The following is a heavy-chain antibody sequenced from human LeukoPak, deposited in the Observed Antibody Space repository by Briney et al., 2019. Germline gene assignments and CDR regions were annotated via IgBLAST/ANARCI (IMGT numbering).Heavy chain of an antibody. CDR1: GGSFSGYY. V-gene: IGHV4-34*01. CDR2: INHSGST. D-gene: IGHD2-2*01. J-gene: IGHJ6*03. Sequence: SETLSLTCAVYGGSFSGYYWSWIRQPPGKGLEWIGEINHSGSTNYNPSLKSRVTISVDTSKNQFSLKLSSVTAADTAVYYCPRENRYQLLAGYYYYYYYMDVWGKGTTVTVSS. CDR3: PRENRYQLLAGYYYYYYYMDV.